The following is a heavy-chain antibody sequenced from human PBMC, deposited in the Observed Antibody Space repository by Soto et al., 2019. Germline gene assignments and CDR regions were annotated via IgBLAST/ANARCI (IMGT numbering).Heavy chain of an antibody. J-gene: IGHJ6*02. CDR3: ATYNSGQYYFAMDV. D-gene: IGHD1-20*01. V-gene: IGHV4-4*07. Sequence: SETLSLTCTASGGSVNSYYWSWIRQPAGKGLEWIGRLYTNENTNYNPSLRSRVTMSVDTSKNQFSLTLSSVTAADTAVYYCATYNSGQYYFAMDVWGHGTTVTVSS. CDR1: GGSVNSYY. CDR2: LYTNENT.